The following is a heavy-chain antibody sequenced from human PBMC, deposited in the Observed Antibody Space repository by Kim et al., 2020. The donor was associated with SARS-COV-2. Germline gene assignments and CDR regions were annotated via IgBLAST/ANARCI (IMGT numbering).Heavy chain of an antibody. CDR3: ARGRKYSSSRGWFDP. D-gene: IGHD6-13*01. CDR1: GGSFSGYY. Sequence: SETLSLTCAVYGGSFSGYYWSWIRQPPGKGLEWIGEINHSGSTNYNPSLKSRVTISVDTSKNQFSLKLSSVTAADTAVYYCARGRKYSSSRGWFDPWGQGTLVTVSS. CDR2: INHSGST. V-gene: IGHV4-34*01. J-gene: IGHJ5*02.